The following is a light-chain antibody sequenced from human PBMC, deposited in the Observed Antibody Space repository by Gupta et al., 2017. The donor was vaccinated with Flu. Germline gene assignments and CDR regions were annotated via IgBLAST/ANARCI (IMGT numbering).Light chain of an antibody. CDR1: ALPKNY. CDR2: EDS. V-gene: IGLV3-10*01. Sequence: SYELTQPPSVSVSPGPPARITCSGDALPKNYAYWYQQKSGQAPVLVIYEDSKRPSGIPGRFSGSSSGTMATLTISGAQVEDEADYYCYSTDMSGNHRNYVFGTGTKVTVL. CDR3: YSTDMSGNHRNYV. J-gene: IGLJ1*01.